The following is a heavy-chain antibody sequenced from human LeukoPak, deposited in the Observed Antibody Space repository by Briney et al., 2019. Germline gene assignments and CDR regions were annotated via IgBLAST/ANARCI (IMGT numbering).Heavy chain of an antibody. Sequence: GASLRLSCAASRFTFSSYAMSWVRQAPGKGLEWVSAISGSGGSTYYADSVKGRFTISRDNSKNTLYLQMNSLRAEDTAVYYCAKESGYSSSWRLSWFDPWGQGTLVTVSS. CDR3: AKESGYSSSWRLSWFDP. V-gene: IGHV3-23*01. CDR1: RFTFSSYA. CDR2: ISGSGGST. D-gene: IGHD6-13*01. J-gene: IGHJ5*02.